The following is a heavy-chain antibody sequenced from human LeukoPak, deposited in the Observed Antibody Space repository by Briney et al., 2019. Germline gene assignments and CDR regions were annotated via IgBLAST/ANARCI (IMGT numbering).Heavy chain of an antibody. CDR3: AKVAFYDSSGFDY. J-gene: IGHJ4*02. D-gene: IGHD3-22*01. CDR1: GFTVSSNY. Sequence: GGSLRLSCAASGFTVSSNYMTWVRQAPGKGLEWVSGIHSGGNTYYADSVKGRFTISRDNPKNTLYLQMNSLRAEDSAVYYCAKVAFYDSSGFDYWGQGTLVTVSS. CDR2: IHSGGNT. V-gene: IGHV3-66*01.